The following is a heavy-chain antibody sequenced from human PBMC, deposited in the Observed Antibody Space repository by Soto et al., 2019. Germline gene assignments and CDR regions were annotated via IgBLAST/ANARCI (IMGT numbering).Heavy chain of an antibody. CDR3: ARDSSSSGYYYGMDV. V-gene: IGHV1-18*01. CDR2: VSGYNGHS. D-gene: IGHD6-6*01. J-gene: IGHJ6*02. Sequence: QVHLVQSGAEVKKPGASVKVSCKASNETLTTYGISWVRQAPGQGLEWMGWVSGYNGHSSSAQKFQDRVIMTADTSTNTAYMELRCLTPDDSAVYFCARDSSSSGYYYGMDVWGQGTTVTVSS. CDR1: NETLTTYG.